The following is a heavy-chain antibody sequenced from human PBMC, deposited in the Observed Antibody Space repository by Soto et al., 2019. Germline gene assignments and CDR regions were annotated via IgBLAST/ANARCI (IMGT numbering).Heavy chain of an antibody. Sequence: QVQLVESGGGVVQPGRSLRLSCAASGFTFSSYAMHWVRQAPGKGLEWVAVISYDGSNKYYADSVKGRFTISRDNSKNTLNLQMNSLRAEDTAVYDCARDVLYYDYVWGSRREDAFDIWGQGTMVTVSS. CDR3: ARDVLYYDYVWGSRREDAFDI. V-gene: IGHV3-30-3*01. CDR1: GFTFSSYA. J-gene: IGHJ3*02. D-gene: IGHD3-16*01. CDR2: ISYDGSNK.